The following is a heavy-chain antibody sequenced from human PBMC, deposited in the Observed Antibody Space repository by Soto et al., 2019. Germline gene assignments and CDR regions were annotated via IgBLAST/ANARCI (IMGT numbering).Heavy chain of an antibody. J-gene: IGHJ4*02. Sequence: QVQLQESGPGLVKPSQTLSLTCTVSGGSISSGGYYWSWIRQHPGKGLEWIGYIYYSGSTYYNPSLKGRVTISVDTSKNQFALKLSSVTAADTAVYYCARGEYDILTGYYAGFDYWGQGTLVTVSS. CDR3: ARGEYDILTGYYAGFDY. V-gene: IGHV4-31*03. CDR2: IYYSGST. D-gene: IGHD3-9*01. CDR1: GGSISSGGYY.